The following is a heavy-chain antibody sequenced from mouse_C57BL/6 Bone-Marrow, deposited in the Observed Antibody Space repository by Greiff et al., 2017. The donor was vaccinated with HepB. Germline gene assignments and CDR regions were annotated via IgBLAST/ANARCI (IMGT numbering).Heavy chain of an antibody. J-gene: IGHJ3*01. CDR1: GDSFTVYY. V-gene: IGHV1-18*01. CDR2: VNPNNGVT. Sequence: VQLQQPGPELVKPGTSVKISCKASGDSFTVYYMHWVKQSHGKSLEWIGRVNPNNGVTYYNQKFKDKAILTIDKSSTTAYMDLRSLTSADSAVYYCARRMAYWGQGTLVTVSA. CDR3: ARRMAY.